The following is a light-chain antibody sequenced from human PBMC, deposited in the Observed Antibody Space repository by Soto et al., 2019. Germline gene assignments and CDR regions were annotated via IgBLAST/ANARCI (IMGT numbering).Light chain of an antibody. J-gene: IGKJ5*01. CDR2: GAS. CDR3: QQYGSSPLIT. CDR1: HSISSN. Sequence: EIVITHSPSTLSVSPGERARLSCRASHSISSNLAWYQQKNGQTPRLLIYGASTRAAGIPARFSGSGSGTDFTLTISRLEPEDFAVYHCQQYGSSPLITFGQGTRLEIK. V-gene: IGKV3-15*01.